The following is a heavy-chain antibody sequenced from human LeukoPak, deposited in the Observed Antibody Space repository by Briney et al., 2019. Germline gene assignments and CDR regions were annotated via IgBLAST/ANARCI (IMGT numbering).Heavy chain of an antibody. CDR1: GGSISSYY. J-gene: IGHJ3*02. CDR3: ARHGSRMSPFTI. D-gene: IGHD2-2*03. V-gene: IGHV4-59*08. CDR2: IYSTGST. Sequence: PSETLSLTCTVSGGSISSYYWSWLRQSPGKGLEWIGYIYSTGSTNHNPFLKSRVNISLDTSKNQFSLNLTSVTAADTAFYYCARHGSRMSPFTIWGQGTVATVSS.